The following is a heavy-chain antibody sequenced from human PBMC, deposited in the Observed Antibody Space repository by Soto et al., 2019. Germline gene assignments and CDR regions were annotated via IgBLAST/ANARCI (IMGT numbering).Heavy chain of an antibody. V-gene: IGHV3-30*18. CDR1: GFTFSNYA. D-gene: IGHD5-12*01. CDR2: ISYDGSTI. CDR3: AKGPWHLAHGHYFDY. J-gene: IGHJ4*02. Sequence: QVEVVESGGGVVQPGRSLRLSCAASGFTFSNYAMHWVRQAPGKGLEWVAGISYDGSTIYYVDPVKGRFTVSRDNSKNTLYLHMSSLRADDTAVYSCAKGPWHLAHGHYFDYWGQGTLVTVSS.